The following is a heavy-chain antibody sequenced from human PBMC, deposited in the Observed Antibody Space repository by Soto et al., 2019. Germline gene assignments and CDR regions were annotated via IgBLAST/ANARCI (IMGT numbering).Heavy chain of an antibody. V-gene: IGHV1-69*01. Sequence: QVQLIQSEAEVKKPGSSVRVSCTASGGIFGSHGFSWVRQSPGQRLEWVGGFIPIFRTLTYTEKFQARVRLSSDESTNTVYLALSSLTSEDTAVSYCVRDRRIYYSDPHDEFGASDYEVGGQGTMVSVSS. CDR1: GGIFGSHG. CDR3: VRDRRIYYSDPHDEFGASDYEV. J-gene: IGHJ3*01. D-gene: IGHD3-22*01. CDR2: FIPIFRTL.